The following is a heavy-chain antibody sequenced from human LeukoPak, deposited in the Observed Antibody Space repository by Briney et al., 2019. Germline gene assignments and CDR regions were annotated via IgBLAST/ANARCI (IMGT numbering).Heavy chain of an antibody. J-gene: IGHJ6*03. Sequence: PSETLSLTCTVSGGSISSYYWSWIRQPPGKGLEWIGYIYYSGSTNYNPSLKSRVTISVDTSKNQFSLKLRSVTAADTAVYYCARDVLTPGYSYGPYYYMDVWGKGTTVTVSS. CDR2: IYYSGST. CDR1: GGSISSYY. CDR3: ARDVLTPGYSYGPYYYMDV. V-gene: IGHV4-59*01. D-gene: IGHD5-18*01.